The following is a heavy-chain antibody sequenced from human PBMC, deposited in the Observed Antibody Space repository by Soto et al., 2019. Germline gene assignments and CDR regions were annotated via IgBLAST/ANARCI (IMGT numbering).Heavy chain of an antibody. V-gene: IGHV4-31*03. CDR1: GDSINRRGHY. J-gene: IGHJ3*01. CDR2: FYYTGTT. CDR3: VRGWWELIEGRPFDL. Sequence: SETLSLTCTVAGDSINRRGHYWSWIRQRPGKGLEWLGSFYYTGTTYYNSSLRSRMSISVETSDNQFSLQFMSVTAADTAVYYCVRGWWELIEGRPFDLWGQGTMVTVSS. D-gene: IGHD1-26*01.